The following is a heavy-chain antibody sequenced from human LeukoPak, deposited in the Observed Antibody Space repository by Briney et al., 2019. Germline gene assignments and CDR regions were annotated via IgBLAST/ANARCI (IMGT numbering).Heavy chain of an antibody. D-gene: IGHD4-11*01. CDR1: GFTFDDYT. J-gene: IGHJ4*02. Sequence: GGSLRLSCEGSGFTFDDYTMHWVRQAPGKGLEWVSLINRGGSTTVYAESVKGRFTISRDNSKNTLYLQMNSLRAEDTAVYYCADYMTKDYFDYWGQGTLVTVSS. CDR2: INRGGSTT. CDR3: ADYMTKDYFDY. V-gene: IGHV3-43D*04.